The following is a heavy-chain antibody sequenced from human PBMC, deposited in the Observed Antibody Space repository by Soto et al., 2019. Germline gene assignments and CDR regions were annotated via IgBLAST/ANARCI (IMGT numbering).Heavy chain of an antibody. Sequence: PSETLSLTCTVSGGSISSGDSYWSWIRQHPGKGLEWIGSIYYNGNTNYNPSLKSRITISIDTSQNQFSLKLSSVTAADTAVYFCASFGLYHYDSSAYYFDSWGQGTLVTVSS. J-gene: IGHJ4*02. CDR1: GGSISSGDSY. CDR3: ASFGLYHYDSSAYYFDS. D-gene: IGHD3-22*01. V-gene: IGHV4-31*03. CDR2: IYYNGNT.